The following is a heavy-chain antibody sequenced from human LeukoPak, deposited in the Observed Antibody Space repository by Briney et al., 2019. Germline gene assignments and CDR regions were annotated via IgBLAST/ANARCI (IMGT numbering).Heavy chain of an antibody. CDR3: ARIPRLDGQLVPQYFDY. D-gene: IGHD6-13*01. V-gene: IGHV4-28*01. CDR1: DYSISSSNW. J-gene: IGHJ4*02. Sequence: PSETLSLTCAVSDYSISSSNWWGWIRQPPGKGLEWIGYIDYSGSTYYNPSLKSRVTMSVDTSENQFSLKLSSVTAVDTAVYYCARIPRLDGQLVPQYFDYWGQGTLVTVSS. CDR2: IDYSGST.